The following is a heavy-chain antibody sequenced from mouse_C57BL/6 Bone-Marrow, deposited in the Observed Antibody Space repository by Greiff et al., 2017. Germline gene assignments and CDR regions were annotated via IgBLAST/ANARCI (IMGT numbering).Heavy chain of an antibody. CDR1: GYTFTSYW. CDR3: AREVLRYFDV. J-gene: IGHJ1*03. V-gene: IGHV1-69*01. Sequence: QVQLQQSGAELVMPGASVKLSCKASGYTFTSYWMHWVKQRPGQGLEWIGEIDPSDSYTNYNQKFKGKSTLTVDKSSSTAYMQLSSLTSEDSAVYYCAREVLRYFDVWGTGTTVTVSS. D-gene: IGHD2-14*01. CDR2: IDPSDSYT.